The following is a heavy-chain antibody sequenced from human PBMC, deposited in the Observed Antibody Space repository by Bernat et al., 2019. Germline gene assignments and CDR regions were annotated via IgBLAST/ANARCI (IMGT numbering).Heavy chain of an antibody. V-gene: IGHV3-30-3*01. CDR1: GFTFSNYA. CDR2: ISYDGSNK. CDR3: AKVPRGYSYGYTSYYYGMDV. J-gene: IGHJ6*02. Sequence: QVQLVESGGGVVQPGRSLRLSCAASGFTFSNYAMHCVRQAPGKGLEWVAVISYDGSNKYYADSVKSRFTISRDNSKNILYVQMNSLRVEDTAVYYCAKVPRGYSYGYTSYYYGMDVWGQGTTVTVSS. D-gene: IGHD5-18*01.